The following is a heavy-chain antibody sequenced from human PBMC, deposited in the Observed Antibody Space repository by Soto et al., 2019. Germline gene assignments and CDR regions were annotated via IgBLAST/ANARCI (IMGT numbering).Heavy chain of an antibody. V-gene: IGHV1-69*13. J-gene: IGHJ4*02. CDR3: AREEERDGYKVFDY. CDR2: IIPIFGTA. CDR1: GGTFSSYA. D-gene: IGHD5-12*01. Sequence: SVKVSCKASGGTFSSYAISWVRQAPGQGLEWMGGIIPIFGTANYAQKFQGSVTITADESTSTAYMELSSLRSEDTAVYYCAREEERDGYKVFDYWGQGTLVTVSS.